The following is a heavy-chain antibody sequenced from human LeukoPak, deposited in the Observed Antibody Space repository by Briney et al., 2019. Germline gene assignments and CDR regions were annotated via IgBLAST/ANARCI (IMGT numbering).Heavy chain of an antibody. CDR2: IYPGDSDT. CDR1: GYTFTAYW. D-gene: IGHD4-11*01. J-gene: IGHJ4*02. Sequence: KTGESLKISCKGSGYTFTAYWIGWVRQKPGKGLEFMWMIYPGDSDTRYRPSFQGQVTMSADKAINTAYLQWMRLQPSDTATHSFARYSSSSFHYWGQGTLV. CDR3: ARYSSSSFHY. V-gene: IGHV5-51*03.